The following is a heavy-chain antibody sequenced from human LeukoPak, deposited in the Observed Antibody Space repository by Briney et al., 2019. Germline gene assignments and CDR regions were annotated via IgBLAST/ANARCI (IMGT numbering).Heavy chain of an antibody. D-gene: IGHD4-23*01. CDR3: ARGPRGRGTVVTRDY. V-gene: IGHV4-39*01. J-gene: IGHJ4*02. CDR2: MYYSGST. Sequence: SETLSLTCTVSVGSISSSDNYCGWIRQPPGKGLEWIGSMYYSGSTNYNPSLKSRVTISVDTSKNQISLQLSSVTAADTAVYYCARGPRGRGTVVTRDYWGQGTLVTVSS. CDR1: VGSISSSDNY.